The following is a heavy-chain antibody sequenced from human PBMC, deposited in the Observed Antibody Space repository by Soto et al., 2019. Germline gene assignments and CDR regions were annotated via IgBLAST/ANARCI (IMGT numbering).Heavy chain of an antibody. CDR1: GFTFSSYG. J-gene: IGHJ5*02. D-gene: IGHD3-9*01. CDR3: ASIRRYYDILPGYYFNWFDP. Sequence: PWGSLRLSCAASGFTFSSYGMHWVRQAPGKGLEWVAVIWYDGSTIYYADSVKGRFTISRDNAKNSLYLQMNSLRAEDTAVYYCASIRRYYDILPGYYFNWFDPRGQGTLVTVSS. CDR2: IWYDGSTI. V-gene: IGHV3-33*01.